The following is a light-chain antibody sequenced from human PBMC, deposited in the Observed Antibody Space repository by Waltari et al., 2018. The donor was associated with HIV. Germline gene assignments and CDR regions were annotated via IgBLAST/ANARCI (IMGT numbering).Light chain of an antibody. CDR2: QDS. V-gene: IGLV3-1*01. CDR1: TLGDKY. CDR3: QAWDSSTDVV. Sequence: SYELTQPPSVSVSPGQTASITCSGATLGDKYACWYQQKPGQSPVLVIYQDSKRPSGIPERFSGSNSGNTATLTISGTQAMDEADYYCQAWDSSTDVVFGGGTKLTVL. J-gene: IGLJ2*01.